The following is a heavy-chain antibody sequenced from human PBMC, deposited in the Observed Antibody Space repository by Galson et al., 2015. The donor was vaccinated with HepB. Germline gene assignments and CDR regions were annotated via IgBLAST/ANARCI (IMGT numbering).Heavy chain of an antibody. CDR1: GGSISSYY. CDR2: MYYRGST. CDR3: ARADYGSNSEAYWYFDL. D-gene: IGHD4-23*01. Sequence: ETLSLTCTVSGGSISSYYWSWIRQPPGKGLEWIGHMYYRGSTNYNPSLKSRVTISVDTSKNQFSLKLSSVTAADTAVYFCARADYGSNSEAYWYFDLWGRGTLVTVSS. J-gene: IGHJ2*01. V-gene: IGHV4-59*01.